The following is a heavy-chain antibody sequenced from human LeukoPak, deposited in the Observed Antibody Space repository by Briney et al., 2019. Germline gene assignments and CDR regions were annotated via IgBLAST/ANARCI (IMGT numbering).Heavy chain of an antibody. CDR2: IYYSGST. Sequence: SETLSLTCAVYGGSFSGYYWSWIRQPPGKGLEWIGYIYYSGSTNYNPSLKSRVTISVDTSKNQFSLKLSSVTAADTAVYYCARAYSYGPPFDYWGQGTLVTVSS. D-gene: IGHD5-18*01. V-gene: IGHV4-59*01. CDR3: ARAYSYGPPFDY. CDR1: GGSFSGYY. J-gene: IGHJ4*02.